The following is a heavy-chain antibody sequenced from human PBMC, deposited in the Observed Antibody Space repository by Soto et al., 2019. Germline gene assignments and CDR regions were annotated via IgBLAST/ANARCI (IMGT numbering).Heavy chain of an antibody. CDR2: IYHSGST. Sequence: SETLSLTCTVSGGSISSGGYYWSWVRQPPGKGLEWIGEIYHSGSTNYNPSLESRVTISVDKSNNQFSLKLSSVTAGDTAVYYCSRGSSRGPRWFDPWGQGTLVTVSS. CDR3: SRGSSRGPRWFDP. CDR1: GGSISSGGYY. V-gene: IGHV4-39*07. J-gene: IGHJ5*02. D-gene: IGHD2-15*01.